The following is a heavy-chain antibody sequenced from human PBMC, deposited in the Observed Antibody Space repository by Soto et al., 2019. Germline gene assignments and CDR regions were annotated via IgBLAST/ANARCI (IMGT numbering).Heavy chain of an antibody. Sequence: SGGSLRLSCVASGVSFDDYAMHWVRQAPGKGLEWVSGISWDSGSIGYADSVKGRFTIARDNAKNSLYLQLNSLRPEDTALYYCAKETQANLGTGGFDSWGQGTLVTVSS. V-gene: IGHV3-9*01. CDR1: GVSFDDYA. J-gene: IGHJ4*02. CDR2: ISWDSGSI. D-gene: IGHD7-27*01. CDR3: AKETQANLGTGGFDS.